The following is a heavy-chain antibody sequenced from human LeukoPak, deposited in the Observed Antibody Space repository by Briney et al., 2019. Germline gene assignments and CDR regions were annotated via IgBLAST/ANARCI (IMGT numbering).Heavy chain of an antibody. CDR2: IIPIFGTA. CDR3: ARVAATGNWFDP. J-gene: IGHJ5*02. Sequence: SVKVSCKASGGTFSSYAISWVRQAPGQGLEWMGGIIPIFGTANYAQKFQGRVTITADTSASTAYMELSSLRSEDTAVYYCARVAATGNWFDPWGQGTLVTVSS. CDR1: GGTFSSYA. V-gene: IGHV1-69*06. D-gene: IGHD6-13*01.